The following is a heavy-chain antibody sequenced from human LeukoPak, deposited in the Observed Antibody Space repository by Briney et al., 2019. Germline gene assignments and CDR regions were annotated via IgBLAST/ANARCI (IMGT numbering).Heavy chain of an antibody. CDR3: ARVPSIAAAPYYMGV. Sequence: GASVKVSCKASGYTFTGYYMHWVRQAPGQGLEWMGRINPNSGGTNYAQKFQGRVTMTRDTSISTAYMELSRLRSDDTAVYYCARVPSIAAAPYYMGVWGKGTTVTVSS. J-gene: IGHJ6*03. V-gene: IGHV1-2*06. D-gene: IGHD6-13*01. CDR2: INPNSGGT. CDR1: GYTFTGYY.